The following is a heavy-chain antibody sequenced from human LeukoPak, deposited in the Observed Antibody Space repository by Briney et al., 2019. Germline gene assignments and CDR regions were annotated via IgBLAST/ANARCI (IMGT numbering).Heavy chain of an antibody. V-gene: IGHV3-30-3*01. CDR1: GFTFSTYA. CDR2: ISNDGDTK. Sequence: PGGSLRLSCAASGFTFSTYALHWVRQAPGKGLEWVPVISNDGDTKYYADSVKGRFSISRDNSNNTLSLQMSSLRGEDTAVYYCARVGSTTGAFDIWGQGTTVTVSS. J-gene: IGHJ3*02. CDR3: ARVGSTTGAFDI. D-gene: IGHD4-11*01.